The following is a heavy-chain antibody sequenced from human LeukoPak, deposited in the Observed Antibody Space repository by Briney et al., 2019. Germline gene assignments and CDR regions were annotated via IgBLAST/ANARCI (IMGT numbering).Heavy chain of an antibody. Sequence: GGSLRLSCAASGFTFSNYWMTWVRQAPGKGLEWVANIKQDESERYYVDSVKGRFTISRDNAKNSLYLQMDSLRDDDAAVYYCARVSGSWGQGTLVTVSS. CDR1: GFTFSNYW. CDR3: ARVSGS. V-gene: IGHV3-7*01. J-gene: IGHJ4*02. CDR2: IKQDESER. D-gene: IGHD1-26*01.